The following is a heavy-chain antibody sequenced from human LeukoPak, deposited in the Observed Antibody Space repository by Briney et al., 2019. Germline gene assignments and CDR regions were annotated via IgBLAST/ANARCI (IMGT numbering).Heavy chain of an antibody. Sequence: GASVKVSCKVSGYTLTELSMHWVRQAPGKGREWMGGFDPEDGETIYAQKFQGRVTMTEDTSTDTAYMELSSLRSEDTAVYYCATELRFLEWSTTPHWFDPWGQGTLVTVSS. V-gene: IGHV1-24*01. CDR3: ATELRFLEWSTTPHWFDP. J-gene: IGHJ5*02. CDR2: FDPEDGET. CDR1: GYTLTELS. D-gene: IGHD3-3*01.